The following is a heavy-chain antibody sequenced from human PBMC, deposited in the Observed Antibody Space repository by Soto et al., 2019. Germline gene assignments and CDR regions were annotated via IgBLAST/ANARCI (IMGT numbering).Heavy chain of an antibody. Sequence: GGPVKVSCKVSGYTLTELSMHWVRQAPGKGLEWMGGFDPEDGETIYAQKFQGRVTMTEDTSTDTAYMELSSLRSEDTAVYYCATDFGLKYDILTGYFDYWGQGTLVTVSS. CDR2: FDPEDGET. CDR1: GYTLTELS. V-gene: IGHV1-24*01. CDR3: ATDFGLKYDILTGYFDY. J-gene: IGHJ4*02. D-gene: IGHD3-9*01.